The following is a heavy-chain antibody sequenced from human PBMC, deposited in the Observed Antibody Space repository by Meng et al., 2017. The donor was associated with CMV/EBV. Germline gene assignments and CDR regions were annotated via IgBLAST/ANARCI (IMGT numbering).Heavy chain of an antibody. D-gene: IGHD2-21*02. CDR2: IYYSGST. Sequence: QLQLQEWCPGLVKPSHTLSLTCTVSGGSISSGYYYWSWISQPPGKGLEWIGYIYYSGSTYYNPSLKSRVTISVDTSKNQFSLKLSSVTAADTAVYYCAREGDNPFDYWGQGTLVTVSS. V-gene: IGHV4-30-4*08. J-gene: IGHJ4*02. CDR3: AREGDNPFDY. CDR1: GGSISSGYYY.